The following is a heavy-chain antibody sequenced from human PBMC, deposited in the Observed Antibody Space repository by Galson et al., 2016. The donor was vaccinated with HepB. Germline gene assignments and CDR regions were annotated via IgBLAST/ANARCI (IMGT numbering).Heavy chain of an antibody. J-gene: IGHJ4*02. Sequence: SLRLSCAASGLSVSINYMSWVRQAPGKGLEWVSVIYSGGSTFYADSVKGRFTISRDNSKNTLYLQMSSLRPEDTAVYYCVKGGYYDRKGFDYWGQGTLVTVSS. D-gene: IGHD3-22*01. CDR1: GLSVSINY. CDR3: VKGGYYDRKGFDY. V-gene: IGHV3-66*02. CDR2: IYSGGST.